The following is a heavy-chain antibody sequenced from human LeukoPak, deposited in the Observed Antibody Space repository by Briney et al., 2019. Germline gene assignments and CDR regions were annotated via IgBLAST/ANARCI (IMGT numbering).Heavy chain of an antibody. J-gene: IGHJ4*02. CDR3: ARDWELGH. CDR2: IYENGRT. CDR1: GGSIGNFF. Sequence: SETLSLTCTVSGGSIGNFFWSWIRQSPGEGLEWIGFIYENGRTSYNPSLKSRLTISVDMSKNHFSLRLTSMTAADTAVYYCARDWELGHWGRGILVTVTS. D-gene: IGHD1-26*01. V-gene: IGHV4-59*01.